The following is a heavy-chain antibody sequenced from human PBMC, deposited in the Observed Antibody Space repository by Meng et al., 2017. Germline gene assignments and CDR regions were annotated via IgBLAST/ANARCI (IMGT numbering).Heavy chain of an antibody. V-gene: IGHV3-21*01. D-gene: IGHD6-19*01. CDR2: ISSSSSYI. CDR3: ARDQRGYSSVVC. CDR1: GFTFSSYW. J-gene: IGHJ4*02. Sequence: GGSLRLSCAASGFTFSSYWMHWVRQAPGKGLEWVSSISSSSSYIYYADSVKGRFTISRDNAKNSLYLQMNSLRAEDTAVYYCARDQRGYSSVVCWGQGTLVTVSS.